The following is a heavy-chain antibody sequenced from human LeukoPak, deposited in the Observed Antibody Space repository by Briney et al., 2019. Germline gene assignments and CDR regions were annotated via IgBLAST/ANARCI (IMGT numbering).Heavy chain of an antibody. CDR2: IYYSGST. CDR3: ARWGDGYNPPGGDY. CDR1: GGSISSYY. J-gene: IGHJ4*02. V-gene: IGHV4-59*01. Sequence: NPSETLYLTCTVSGGSISSYYWSWIRQPPGEGLEWIGYIYYSGSTNYNPSLKSRVTISVDTSKNQFSLKLSSVTAADTAVYCCARWGDGYNPPGGDYWGQGTLVTVSS. D-gene: IGHD5-24*01.